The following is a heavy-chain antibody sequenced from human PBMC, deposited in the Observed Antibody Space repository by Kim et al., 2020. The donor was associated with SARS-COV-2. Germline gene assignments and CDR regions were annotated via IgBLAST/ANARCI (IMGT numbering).Heavy chain of an antibody. D-gene: IGHD2-21*01. CDR2: ITPIFGTT. CDR1: GDTFSDSD. CDR3: ARGRGGIVVVAGPLDAFDI. Sequence: SVKVSCRTSGDTFSDSDINWVRQAPGQGPEWMGGITPIFGTTNYAQKFQDRVTTTADESTRTVYMELRSLRSEDTAVYYCARGRGGIVVVAGPLDAFDIWGQGTLVTVSS. J-gene: IGHJ3*02. V-gene: IGHV1-69*13.